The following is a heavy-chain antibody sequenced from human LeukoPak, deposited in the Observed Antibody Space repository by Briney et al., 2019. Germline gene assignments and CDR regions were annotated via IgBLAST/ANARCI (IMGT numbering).Heavy chain of an antibody. CDR3: ARVVEVGVPGFQN. V-gene: IGHV1-2*02. CDR1: GYTFTGYY. CDR2: INPNSGAT. J-gene: IGHJ1*01. D-gene: IGHD3-22*01. Sequence: ASVKVSCKASGYTFTGYYLHWVRQAPRQGPEWMGWINPNSGATYYLQKFQGRITMTRDTSISTGYMEPNRLISDDTAVYYCARVVEVGVPGFQNWGQGTLVTVSS.